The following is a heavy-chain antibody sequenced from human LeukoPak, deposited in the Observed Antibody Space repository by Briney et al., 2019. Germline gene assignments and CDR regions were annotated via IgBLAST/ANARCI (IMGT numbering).Heavy chain of an antibody. J-gene: IGHJ4*02. Sequence: GGSLRLSCAASGSYWMHWVRQVPGKGLVWVSHINSDGSWTSYADSVKGRFTISKDNAKNTVYLQMNSLRAEDTAVYYCARDFNNWNPLYYFNYWGQGTLVTVSS. D-gene: IGHD1-20*01. CDR3: ARDFNNWNPLYYFNY. CDR2: INSDGSWT. CDR1: GSYW. V-gene: IGHV3-74*01.